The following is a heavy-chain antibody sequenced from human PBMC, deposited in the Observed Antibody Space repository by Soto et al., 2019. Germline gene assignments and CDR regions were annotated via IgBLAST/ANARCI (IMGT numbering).Heavy chain of an antibody. Sequence: QVQLVESGGGVVQPGTSLRLSCVASGFTFSTYGMHWVRQAPGKGLEWVAVIWYHGRNKYYADSVKGRFTSSRDNSKNTVFLQMNSLRAEDTAVYYCARDLNHYFDYWGRGTLVTVSS. D-gene: IGHD3-9*01. V-gene: IGHV3-33*01. CDR3: ARDLNHYFDY. J-gene: IGHJ4*02. CDR2: IWYHGRNK. CDR1: GFTFSTYG.